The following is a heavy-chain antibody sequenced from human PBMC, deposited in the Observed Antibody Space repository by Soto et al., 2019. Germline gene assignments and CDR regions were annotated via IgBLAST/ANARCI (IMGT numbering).Heavy chain of an antibody. CDR2: IIDSGGST. CDR1: GFTFSSCA. Sequence: GGSLRLSCAASGFTFSSCAMGWVRQAPGKGLEWVSDIIDSGGSTYYADSVKGRFTISRDNSKNTLYLQMNSLKTEDTAVYYCTINIGGGRYSGYPWGQGTLVTVSS. J-gene: IGHJ5*02. D-gene: IGHD5-12*01. CDR3: TINIGGGRYSGYP. V-gene: IGHV3-23*01.